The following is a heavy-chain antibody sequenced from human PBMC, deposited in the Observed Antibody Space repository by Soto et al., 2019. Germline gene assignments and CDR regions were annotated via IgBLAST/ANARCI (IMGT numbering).Heavy chain of an antibody. CDR1: GYSFTSYS. J-gene: IGHJ4*02. Sequence: QVQLVQSGAEVKKPGASVKVSCKASGYSFTSYSISWVRQAPGQGLEWMGWISAYNGNTDNAQKFQGRVTMTTDTSTGTAYRERRSLGSDDTAVYYCARGQYFDFWGQGTLVTVSS. V-gene: IGHV1-18*04. CDR3: ARGQYFDF. CDR2: ISAYNGNT.